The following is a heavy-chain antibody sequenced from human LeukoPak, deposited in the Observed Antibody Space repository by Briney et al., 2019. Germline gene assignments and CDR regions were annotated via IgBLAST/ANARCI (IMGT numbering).Heavy chain of an antibody. CDR3: AKTDSSGWYDEYYFDY. CDR1: GGSISSSSYY. CDR2: IYYSGST. J-gene: IGHJ4*02. D-gene: IGHD6-19*01. Sequence: SETLSLTCTVSGGSISSSSYYWGWIRQPPGKGLEWTGSIYYSGSTYYNPSLKSRVTISVDTSKNQFSLKLSSVTAADTAVYYCAKTDSSGWYDEYYFDYWGQGTLVTVSS. V-gene: IGHV4-39*01.